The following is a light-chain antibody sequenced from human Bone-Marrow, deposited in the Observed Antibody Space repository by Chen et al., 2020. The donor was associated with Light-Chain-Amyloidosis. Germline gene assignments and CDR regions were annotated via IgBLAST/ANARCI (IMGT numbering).Light chain of an antibody. J-gene: IGKJ4*01. CDR2: TLS. V-gene: IGKV2-40*01. CDR3: MQRIQFPLT. Sequence: IVLTQTPLSLPVTPGESASISCRSSQSLVDSGDGNTYLDWYVQKPGQSPDILIYTLSYRASGVPDRFSGSGSGTHFTLNISRVEAEDVGGYYCMQRIQFPLTFGGGTKVEIK. CDR1: QSLVDSGDGNTY.